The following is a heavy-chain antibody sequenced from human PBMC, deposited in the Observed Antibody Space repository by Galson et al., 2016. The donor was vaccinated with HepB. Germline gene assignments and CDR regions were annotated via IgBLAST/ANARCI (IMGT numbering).Heavy chain of an antibody. Sequence: QSGAEVKKPGESLRISCQGSGHSFTTYWIGWVRQMPGKGLEWMGIIYPGNSETRYSPSFLGQVSISADKSITTAYLQWSSLRASDSALYYCVRPATGYSPHLCCWGQGTLVTVSS. D-gene: IGHD3-9*01. CDR1: GHSFTTYW. J-gene: IGHJ1*01. CDR2: IYPGNSET. V-gene: IGHV5-51*01. CDR3: VRPATGYSPHLCC.